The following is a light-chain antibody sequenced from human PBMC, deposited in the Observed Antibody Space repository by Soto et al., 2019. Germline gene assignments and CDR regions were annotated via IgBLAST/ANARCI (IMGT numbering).Light chain of an antibody. Sequence: IVLTQSPVPLSLSPGERATLSCRASQSVSSNYVAWYQQKPGQAPRLLLYGASSRATGIPDRFSGSGSWTDFTLTIRRLEPEDFAVYYYQQYGSSYPWTFGQGTKVDIK. V-gene: IGKV3-20*01. CDR1: QSVSSNY. CDR2: GAS. J-gene: IGKJ1*01. CDR3: QQYGSSYPWT.